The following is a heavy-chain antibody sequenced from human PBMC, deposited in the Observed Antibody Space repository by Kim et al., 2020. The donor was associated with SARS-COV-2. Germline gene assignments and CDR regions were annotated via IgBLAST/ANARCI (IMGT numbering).Heavy chain of an antibody. CDR1: GFTFSYYG. J-gene: IGHJ5*02. CDR3: AKTKEYQVLYWLDP. V-gene: IGHV3-30*18. D-gene: IGHD2-2*01. CDR2: ISKDGSDK. Sequence: GGSLRLSCAASGFTFSYYGMHWVRQAPGKGLEWVAAISKDGSDKYYADSVKGRFTISRDNSKNMLYLQMNSLRAEDTALYYCAKTKEYQVLYWLDPWGQGTLVAVSS.